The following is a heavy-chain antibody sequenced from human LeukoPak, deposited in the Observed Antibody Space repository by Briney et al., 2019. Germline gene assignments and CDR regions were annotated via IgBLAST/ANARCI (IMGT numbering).Heavy chain of an antibody. J-gene: IGHJ4*02. V-gene: IGHV1-8*03. CDR3: ARLYYDFWSSYYSDY. CDR1: GYTFTSYD. D-gene: IGHD3-3*01. CDR2: MNPNSGNT. Sequence: ASVKVSCKASGYTFTSYDINWVRQATGQGIEWMGWMNPNSGNTGYAQKFQGRVTITRNTSISTAYMELSSLRSEDTAVYYCARLYYDFWSSYYSDYWGQGTLVTVSS.